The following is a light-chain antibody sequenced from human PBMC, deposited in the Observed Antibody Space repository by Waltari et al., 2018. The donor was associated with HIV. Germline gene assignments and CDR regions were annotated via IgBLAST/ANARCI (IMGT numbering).Light chain of an antibody. Sequence: DIRLTQSPSILSAAIGDEVTISCRASQNVNSWLAWYQQKPGKGPTLLIHTASSSVKGVPSRFSGSGSGTVFTLTINGLQADDFATYYCQQYETCCTFGQGTKL. CDR2: TAS. CDR3: QQYETCCT. J-gene: IGKJ2*02. V-gene: IGKV1-5*03. CDR1: QNVNSW.